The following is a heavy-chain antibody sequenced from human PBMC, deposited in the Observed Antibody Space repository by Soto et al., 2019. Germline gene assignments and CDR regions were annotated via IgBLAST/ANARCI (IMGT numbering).Heavy chain of an antibody. V-gene: IGHV1-2*04. Sequence: ASVKVSCKASGYTFTGYYMHWVRQAPGQGLEWMGWINPTSGGTNYAQKFQGWVTMTRDTSISTAYMELSRLRSDDTAVYYCARDLSDFDYYYGMDVWGQGTTVTVSS. J-gene: IGHJ6*02. CDR3: ARDLSDFDYYYGMDV. CDR2: INPTSGGT. CDR1: GYTFTGYY.